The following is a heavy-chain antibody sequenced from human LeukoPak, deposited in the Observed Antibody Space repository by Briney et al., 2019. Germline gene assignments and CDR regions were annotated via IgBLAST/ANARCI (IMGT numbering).Heavy chain of an antibody. J-gene: IGHJ4*02. V-gene: IGHV1-58*02. CDR2: IVVGSGNT. CDR3: AALRYFDWLSYPIFDY. D-gene: IGHD3-9*01. Sequence: GTSVKVSCKASGFTFTSSAMQWVRQARGQRLEWIGWIVVGSGNTNYAQKFQERVTITRDMSTSTAYMELSSLRSEDTAVYYCAALRYFDWLSYPIFDYWGQGTLVTVSS. CDR1: GFTFTSSA.